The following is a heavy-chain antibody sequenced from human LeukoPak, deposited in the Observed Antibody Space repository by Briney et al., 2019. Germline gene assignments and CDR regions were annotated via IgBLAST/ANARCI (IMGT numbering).Heavy chain of an antibody. Sequence: GGSLRLSCAASGFTFSSYEMNWARQAPGKGLEWVSYISSSSSTIYYADSVKGRLTISRDNAKNSLYLQMNSLRAEDTAVYYCARTGPNYDFWSGYYTDWGQGTLVTVSS. J-gene: IGHJ4*02. V-gene: IGHV3-48*03. CDR1: GFTFSSYE. D-gene: IGHD3-3*01. CDR3: ARTGPNYDFWSGYYTD. CDR2: ISSSSSTI.